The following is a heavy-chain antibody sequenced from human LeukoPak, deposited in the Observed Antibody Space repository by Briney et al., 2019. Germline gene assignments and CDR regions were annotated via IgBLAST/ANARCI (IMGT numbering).Heavy chain of an antibody. CDR1: GFTFSSYA. J-gene: IGHJ3*02. D-gene: IGHD3-16*01. V-gene: IGHV3-23*01. CDR2: ISGSGGST. CDR3: ARGGGDHAFDI. Sequence: GGSLRLSCAASGFTFSSYAMSWVRQAPGKGLEWVSAISGSGGSTYYADSVKGRFTVSRDNSKDTLFLQMDSLRAEDTAVYYCARGGGDHAFDIWGQGTMVTVSS.